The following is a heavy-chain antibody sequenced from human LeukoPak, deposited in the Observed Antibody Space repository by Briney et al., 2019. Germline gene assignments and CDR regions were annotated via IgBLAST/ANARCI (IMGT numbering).Heavy chain of an antibody. V-gene: IGHV3-11*01. Sequence: GGSLRLSCTVSGFTFSDYYMTWIRQAPGKGLEWVSYISYSGDTIYYADSVKGRFTISRDNAKNSLYLQMNSLRAEDTAVYYCARVRRGFTYYYGSGRLGAFDYWGQGTLVTVSS. CDR1: GFTFSDYY. CDR2: ISYSGDTI. J-gene: IGHJ4*02. CDR3: ARVRRGFTYYYGSGRLGAFDY. D-gene: IGHD3-10*01.